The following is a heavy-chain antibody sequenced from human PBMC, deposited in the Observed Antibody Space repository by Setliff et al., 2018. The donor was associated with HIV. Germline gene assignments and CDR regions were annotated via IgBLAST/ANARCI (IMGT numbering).Heavy chain of an antibody. CDR3: ARIDSATRGTFDY. CDR2: IYYSGST. J-gene: IGHJ4*02. Sequence: SETLSLTCNVSGGSISSSSYYWGWIRQPPGKGLEWIGSIYYSGSTYYNPPLKSRVTISVDTSKNQFSLKLSSVTAADTAAYYCARIDSATRGTFDYWGQGTLVTVSS. CDR1: GGSISSSSYY. V-gene: IGHV4-39*07. D-gene: IGHD6-25*01.